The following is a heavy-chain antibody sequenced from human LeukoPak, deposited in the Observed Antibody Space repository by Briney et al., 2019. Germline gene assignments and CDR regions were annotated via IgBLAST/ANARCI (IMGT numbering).Heavy chain of an antibody. CDR2: IRYDGSNK. CDR1: GFTFSSYG. J-gene: IGHJ4*02. Sequence: PGGSLRLSCAASGFTFSSYGMHWVRQAPGKGLEWVAFIRYDGSNKYYADSVKGRFTISRDNSKNTLYLQMNSLRAEDTAVYYCAKDADVLLWFGELLSLDYWGQGTLVTVPS. CDR3: AKDADVLLWFGELLSLDY. D-gene: IGHD3-10*01. V-gene: IGHV3-30*02.